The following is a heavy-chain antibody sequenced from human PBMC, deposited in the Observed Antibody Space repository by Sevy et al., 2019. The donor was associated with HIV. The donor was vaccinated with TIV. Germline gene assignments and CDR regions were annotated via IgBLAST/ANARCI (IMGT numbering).Heavy chain of an antibody. CDR2: ISYDGSNK. V-gene: IGHV3-30*04. CDR3: ARVDEQRWLRLYYFDY. CDR1: GFTFSNYA. J-gene: IGHJ4*02. Sequence: GGSLRLSCAASGFTFSNYAMHWVRQAPGKGLEWVAVISYDGSNKYYADSVKGRFTISRDNSKNTLYLQMNSLRAEDTAVYYCARVDEQRWLRLYYFDYWAREPWSPSPQ. D-gene: IGHD5-12*01.